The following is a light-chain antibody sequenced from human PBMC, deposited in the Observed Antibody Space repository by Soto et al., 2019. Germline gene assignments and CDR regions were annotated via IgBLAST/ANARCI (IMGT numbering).Light chain of an antibody. CDR3: QQYYGTPHT. V-gene: IGKV4-1*01. J-gene: IGKJ2*01. CDR2: WAS. CDR1: QSVLYSPNTKNY. Sequence: DIVMTQSPDSLAVSLGERATINCKSSQSVLYSPNTKNYLAWYQQKPGHPPKLLIYWASSRESGGPDRFSGSGFGTDFALTISSLQAEDVAVYYCQQYYGTPHTFGQGTKLEIK.